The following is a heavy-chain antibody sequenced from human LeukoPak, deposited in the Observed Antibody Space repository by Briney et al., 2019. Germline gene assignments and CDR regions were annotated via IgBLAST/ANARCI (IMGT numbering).Heavy chain of an antibody. V-gene: IGHV1-69*13. CDR3: ARGGGGYSNNWFDP. CDR1: GYIFTAYG. D-gene: IGHD1-26*01. J-gene: IGHJ5*02. Sequence: SVKVSCKASGYIFTAYGISWVRQAPGHGLEWMGGIIPIFGTANYAQKFQGRVTITADESTSTAYMELSSLRSEDTAVYYCARGGGGYSNNWFDPWGQGTLVTVSS. CDR2: IIPIFGTA.